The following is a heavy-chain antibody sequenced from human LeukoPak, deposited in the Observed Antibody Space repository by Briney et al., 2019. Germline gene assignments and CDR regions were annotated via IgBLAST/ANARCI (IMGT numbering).Heavy chain of an antibody. D-gene: IGHD6-19*01. Sequence: GGSLRLSCAASGFTFSSYGMHWVRQAPGKGLEWVAVISYDGSNKYYADSVKGRFTISRDNSKNTLYLQMNSLRAEDTAVYYCAKDQGPGYSSGVGDAFEIWGQGTMVTVSS. CDR3: AKDQGPGYSSGVGDAFEI. CDR1: GFTFSSYG. CDR2: ISYDGSNK. V-gene: IGHV3-30*18. J-gene: IGHJ3*02.